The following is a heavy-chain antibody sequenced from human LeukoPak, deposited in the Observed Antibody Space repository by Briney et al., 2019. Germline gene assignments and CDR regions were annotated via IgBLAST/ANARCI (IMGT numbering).Heavy chain of an antibody. J-gene: IGHJ6*02. Sequence: PSETLSLTRTVSGGSISSYYWSWIRQPAGKGLEWIGRIYTSGSTNYNPSLKSRVTMSVDTSKNQFSLKLSSVTAADTAVYYCAVPAAIAGIYYYGMDVWGQGTTVTVSS. V-gene: IGHV4-4*07. CDR1: GGSISSYY. CDR3: AVPAAIAGIYYYGMDV. CDR2: IYTSGST. D-gene: IGHD2-2*02.